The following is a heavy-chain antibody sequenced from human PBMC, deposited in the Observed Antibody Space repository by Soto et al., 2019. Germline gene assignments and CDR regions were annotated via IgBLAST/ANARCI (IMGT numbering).Heavy chain of an antibody. Sequence: SVKVSCKASGGTFSSYTISWVRQAPGQGLEWMGRIIPILGIANYAQKFQGRVTITADKSTSTAYMELSSLRSEDTAVYYCASGEDTVVTFYYYGMDVWGQGTTVTVSS. CDR2: IIPILGIA. CDR3: ASGEDTVVTFYYYGMDV. J-gene: IGHJ6*02. D-gene: IGHD2-15*01. CDR1: GGTFSSYT. V-gene: IGHV1-69*02.